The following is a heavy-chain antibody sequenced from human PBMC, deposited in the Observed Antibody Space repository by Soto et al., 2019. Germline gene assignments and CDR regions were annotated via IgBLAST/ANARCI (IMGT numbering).Heavy chain of an antibody. V-gene: IGHV3-23*01. D-gene: IGHD2-8*02. CDR2: INDSGSRI. Sequence: EVQLLESGGGLVQPGGSLRLSCAASGFTFSSYAMSWVRQAPGKGLEWVSGINDSGSRIHYADSVKDRFTISRDNSKNTLYLQMNSLSAEDTAVYYCAKDPGWGTSFDCWGQGTLVTVSS. CDR3: AKDPGWGTSFDC. J-gene: IGHJ4*02. CDR1: GFTFSSYA.